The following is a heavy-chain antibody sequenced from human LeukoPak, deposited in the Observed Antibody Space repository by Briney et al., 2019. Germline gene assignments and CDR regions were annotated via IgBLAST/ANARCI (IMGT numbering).Heavy chain of an antibody. V-gene: IGHV4-38-2*02. J-gene: IGHJ4*02. Sequence: PSETLSLTCTVSGYSISSGYYWGRIRQPPGKGLEWIGSIYHSGSTYYNPSLKSRVTISVDTSKNQFSLKLSSVTAADTAVYYCARESFTMVRAKPFDYWGQGTLVTVSS. CDR1: GYSISSGYY. D-gene: IGHD3-10*01. CDR3: ARESFTMVRAKPFDY. CDR2: IYHSGST.